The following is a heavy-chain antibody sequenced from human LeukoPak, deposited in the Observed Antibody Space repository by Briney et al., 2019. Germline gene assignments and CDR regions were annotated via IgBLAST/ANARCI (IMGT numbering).Heavy chain of an antibody. V-gene: IGHV1-69*05. J-gene: IGHJ5*02. CDR2: IIPIFGTA. D-gene: IGHD2/OR15-2a*01. CDR1: GGTFSSYA. CDR3: ARDFFVSHPPAT. Sequence: ASVKVSCKASGGTFSSYAISWVRQAPGQGLEWMGGIIPIFGTANYAQKFQGRVTITTDESTSTAYMELSSLRSEDTAVYYCARDFFVSHPPATWGQGTLVTVSS.